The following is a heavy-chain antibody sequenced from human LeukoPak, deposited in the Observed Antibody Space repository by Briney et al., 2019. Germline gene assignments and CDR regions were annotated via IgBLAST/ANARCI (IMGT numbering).Heavy chain of an antibody. CDR1: GGSFSGYY. CDR3: ASVVGSARQYGMDV. D-gene: IGHD3-10*01. Sequence: SETLSLTCAVYGGSFSGYYWSWIRQPPGKGLEWIGEINHSGSTNYNPSLKSRVTISVDTSKNQFSLKLSSVTAAGTAVYYCASVVGSARQYGMDVWGQGTTVTVSS. J-gene: IGHJ6*02. CDR2: INHSGST. V-gene: IGHV4-34*01.